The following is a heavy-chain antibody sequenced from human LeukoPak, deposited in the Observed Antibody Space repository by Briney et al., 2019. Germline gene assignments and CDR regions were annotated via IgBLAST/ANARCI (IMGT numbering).Heavy chain of an antibody. Sequence: GGSLRLSCTASGLTFGDYAMSWVRQAPGKGLEWVGFIRSKAYGGTTEYAASVKGRFTISRDDSKSIAYLQMNSLKTEDTAVYYCTRVHDYGDYGPFDIWGQGTMVTVSS. CDR2: IRSKAYGGTT. V-gene: IGHV3-49*04. J-gene: IGHJ3*02. CDR1: GLTFGDYA. D-gene: IGHD4-17*01. CDR3: TRVHDYGDYGPFDI.